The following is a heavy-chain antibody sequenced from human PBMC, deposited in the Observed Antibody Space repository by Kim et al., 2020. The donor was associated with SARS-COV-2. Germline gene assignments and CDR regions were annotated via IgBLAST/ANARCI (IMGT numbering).Heavy chain of an antibody. CDR2: A. D-gene: IGHD1-26*01. CDR3: ASEGGAGAFDI. V-gene: IGHV1-69*04. Sequence: ANHAQKFQGRGTITADKSTSTAYMELSSLRSEDTAVYYCASEGGAGAFDIWGQGTMVTVSS. J-gene: IGHJ3*02.